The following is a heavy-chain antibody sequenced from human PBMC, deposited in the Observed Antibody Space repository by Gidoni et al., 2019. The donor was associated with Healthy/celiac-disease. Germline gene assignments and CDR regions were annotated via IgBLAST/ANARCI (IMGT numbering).Heavy chain of an antibody. CDR2: ISAYNGNT. V-gene: IGHV1-18*01. Sequence: QVQLLQSGAEVKKPGASVKVSCTASGYTFTSYGISWLRQAPGQGLEWMGWISAYNGNTNYAQKLQGRVTMTTDTSTSTGYMELRSLRSDDTAVYYCARAQQVGSEQQLVRLRFRNYGMDVWGQGTTVTVSS. D-gene: IGHD6-13*01. CDR1: GYTFTSYG. CDR3: ARAQQVGSEQQLVRLRFRNYGMDV. J-gene: IGHJ6*02.